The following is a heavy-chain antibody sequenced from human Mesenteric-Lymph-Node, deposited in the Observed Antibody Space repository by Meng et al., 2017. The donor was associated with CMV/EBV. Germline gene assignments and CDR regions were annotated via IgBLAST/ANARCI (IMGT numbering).Heavy chain of an antibody. Sequence: GESLKISCAASGFTFSNAWMSWVRQAPGKGLEWVGRIKSKTDGGTTDYAAPVKGRFTISRDDSKSIAYLQMNSLKTEDTAVYYCTRDEGIVVVPAALDYWGQGTLVTVSS. V-gene: IGHV3-15*01. CDR2: IKSKTDGGTT. D-gene: IGHD2-2*01. CDR3: TRDEGIVVVPAALDY. J-gene: IGHJ4*02. CDR1: GFTFSNAW.